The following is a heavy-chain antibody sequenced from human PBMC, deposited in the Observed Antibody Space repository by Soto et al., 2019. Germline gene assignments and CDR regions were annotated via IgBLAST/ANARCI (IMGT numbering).Heavy chain of an antibody. Sequence: SETLSLTCTVSGGSVSSGSYYWSWIRQPPGKGLEWIGYIYYSGSTNYNPSLKSRVTISVDTSKNQFSLKLSSVTAADTAVYYFARGSRDYDSSGYYPPLDYWGQGTLVTVSS. J-gene: IGHJ4*02. CDR1: GGSVSSGSYY. CDR3: ARGSRDYDSSGYYPPLDY. V-gene: IGHV4-61*01. CDR2: IYYSGST. D-gene: IGHD3-22*01.